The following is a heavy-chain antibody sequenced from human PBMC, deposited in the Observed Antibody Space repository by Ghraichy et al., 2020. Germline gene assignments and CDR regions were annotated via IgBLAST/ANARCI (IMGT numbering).Heavy chain of an antibody. CDR3: TTVAYCGGDCYSGQH. CDR2: IKSKTDGGTT. Sequence: GGSLRLSCAASGFTFSNAWMSWVRQAPGKGLEWVGRIKSKTDGGTTDYAAPVKGRFTISRDDSKNTLYLQMNSLKTEDTAVYYCTTVAYCGGDCYSGQHWGQGTLVTVSS. CDR1: GFTFSNAW. V-gene: IGHV3-15*01. J-gene: IGHJ1*01. D-gene: IGHD2-21*02.